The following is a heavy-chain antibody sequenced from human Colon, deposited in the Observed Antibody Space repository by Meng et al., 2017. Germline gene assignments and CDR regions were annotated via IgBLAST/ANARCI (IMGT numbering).Heavy chain of an antibody. D-gene: IGHD3-22*01. CDR3: EADPGSYDSSVY. V-gene: IGHV3-74*01. CDR2: INSDGSSI. CDR1: GFTFSSYW. J-gene: IGHJ4*02. Sequence: GGSLRLSCAASGFTFSSYWMHWVRQAPGKGLVWVSRINSDGSSITYADSVKGRFTISRDNAKNKLYLQMTSLRAEDTAVYFCEADPGSYDSSVYWGQGTQVTVSS.